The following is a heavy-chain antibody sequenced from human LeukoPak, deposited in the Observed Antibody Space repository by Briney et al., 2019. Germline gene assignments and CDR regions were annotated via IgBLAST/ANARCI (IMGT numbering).Heavy chain of an antibody. D-gene: IGHD3-9*01. CDR3: AKDSTRYYGVLTVNLREKGALDY. V-gene: IGHV3-30*02. J-gene: IGHJ4*02. Sequence: GGSLRLSCAASRFTFSNYGMHWVRQAPGKGLEWVAFIRYDGTNKYYADSVRGRFTVSKDNSKNTLYLQMNSLRAEDTAVYYCAKDSTRYYGVLTVNLREKGALDYWGQGTLVTVSS. CDR2: IRYDGTNK. CDR1: RFTFSNYG.